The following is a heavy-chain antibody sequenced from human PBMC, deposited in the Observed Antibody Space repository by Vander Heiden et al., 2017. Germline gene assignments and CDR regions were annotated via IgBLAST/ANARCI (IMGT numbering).Heavy chain of an antibody. CDR2: LSGSGTST. D-gene: IGHD3-3*01. CDR1: GFTFSIYA. Sequence: EVQLLESGGGLVQPGGSLRLSCAASGFTFSIYAMSWVRQAPGKGLEWVSALSGSGTSTYYADSVKGRFTISRDNSKNTLYLQMNSLRAEDTAVYSCAKDTYDFLSGLDVWGQGTTVTVSS. V-gene: IGHV3-23*01. J-gene: IGHJ6*02. CDR3: AKDTYDFLSGLDV.